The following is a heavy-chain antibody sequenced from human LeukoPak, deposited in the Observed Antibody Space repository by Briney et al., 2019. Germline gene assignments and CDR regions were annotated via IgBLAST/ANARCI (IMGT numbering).Heavy chain of an antibody. D-gene: IGHD3-10*01. Sequence: SETLSLTCAVYGGSFSGYYWSWIRQPPGKGLEWIGEINHSGSTNYNPFLKSRVTISVDTSKNQFSLKLSSVTAADTAVYYCAGNYYGSGSYSHGPNWFDPWGQGTLVTVSS. CDR2: INHSGST. V-gene: IGHV4-34*01. CDR1: GGSFSGYY. J-gene: IGHJ5*02. CDR3: AGNYYGSGSYSHGPNWFDP.